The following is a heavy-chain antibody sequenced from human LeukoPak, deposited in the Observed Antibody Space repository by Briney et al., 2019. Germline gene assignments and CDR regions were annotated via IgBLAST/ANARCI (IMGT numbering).Heavy chain of an antibody. CDR3: TRTPHKLLPFFDY. CDR1: GFTFGDYA. J-gene: IGHJ4*02. Sequence: GGSLRLSCTASGFTFGDYAMSWFRQAPGKGLGWVGFIRSKAYGGTTEYAASVKGRFTISRDDSKSIAYLQMNSLKTEDTAVYYCTRTPHKLLPFFDYWGQGTLVTVSS. V-gene: IGHV3-49*03. CDR2: IRSKAYGGTT. D-gene: IGHD2-15*01.